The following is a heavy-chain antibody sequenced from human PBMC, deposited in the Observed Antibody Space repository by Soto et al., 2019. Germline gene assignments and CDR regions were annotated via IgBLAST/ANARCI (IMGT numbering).Heavy chain of an antibody. CDR1: GFTFSSYA. V-gene: IGHV3-23*01. J-gene: IGHJ6*03. D-gene: IGHD3-10*01. Sequence: GGSLRLSCAASGFTFSSYAMSWVRQAPGKGLEWVSAISGSGGSTYYADSVKGRFTISRDNSKNTLYLQMNSLRAEDTAVYYCAAHHPGRGLSYYYYMDVWGKGTTVTVSS. CDR2: ISGSGGST. CDR3: AAHHPGRGLSYYYYMDV.